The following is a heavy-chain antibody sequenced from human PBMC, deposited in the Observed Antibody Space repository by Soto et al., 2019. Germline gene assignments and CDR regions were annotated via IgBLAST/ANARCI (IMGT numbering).Heavy chain of an antibody. Sequence: PGESLKISCKGSRFSFTRYWIGWARQMPGEGLEWMGVIYPGDSDTRYRPSFQGQVTISADRSINTAYLQWSSLKASDTAMYYCAHTGFDFTGGFHIWGQGTMVTVSS. D-gene: IGHD5-12*01. V-gene: IGHV5-51*01. CDR2: IYPGDSDT. CDR3: AHTGFDFTGGFHI. CDR1: RFSFTRYW. J-gene: IGHJ3*02.